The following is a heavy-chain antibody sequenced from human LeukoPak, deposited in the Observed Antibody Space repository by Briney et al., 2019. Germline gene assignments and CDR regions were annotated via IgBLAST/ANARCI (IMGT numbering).Heavy chain of an antibody. CDR2: VYSSGRT. J-gene: IGHJ4*02. CDR3: ARDRGTWNDDGFDY. CDR1: GGSIRSTGYF. D-gene: IGHD1-1*01. Sequence: PPETLSLTCTVSGGSIRSTGYFWGWIRQPPGKGLVWIGSVYSSGRTYYNPSLTSRVTVSADTSKNQFSLKLSSVTAADTAVYYCARDRGTWNDDGFDYWGQGTLVTVSS. V-gene: IGHV4-39*07.